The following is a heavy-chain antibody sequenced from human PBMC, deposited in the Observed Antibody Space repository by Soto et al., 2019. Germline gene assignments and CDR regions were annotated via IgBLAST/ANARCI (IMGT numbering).Heavy chain of an antibody. D-gene: IGHD2-15*01. V-gene: IGHV3-23*01. Sequence: EVRLSESGGGLVQPGESLRLSCAASGFNFSIYSMIWVRQAPGKGLEWVSGISATTGNTYYTNSVKGRFTISRDNFENTLFLQMNNLSAEETALYYCAIDSDGGYWGQGTLVTVS. CDR1: GFNFSIYS. J-gene: IGHJ4*02. CDR3: AIDSDGGY. CDR2: ISATTGNT.